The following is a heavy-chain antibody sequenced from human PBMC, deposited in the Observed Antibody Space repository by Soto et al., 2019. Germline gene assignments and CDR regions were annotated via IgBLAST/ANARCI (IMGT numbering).Heavy chain of an antibody. V-gene: IGHV4-59*08. CDR1: GGSISSYY. CDR3: ASLNDCSGGSCYWFHDY. CDR2: IYYSGST. Sequence: SETLSLTCTVSGGSISSYYWSWIRQPPGKGLEWLGYIYYSGSTTYNPSLKGRVTISVDTSKNQFSLKLSSVTAADTAVYFCASLNDCSGGSCYWFHDYWGQGTLVTVSS. D-gene: IGHD2-15*01. J-gene: IGHJ4*02.